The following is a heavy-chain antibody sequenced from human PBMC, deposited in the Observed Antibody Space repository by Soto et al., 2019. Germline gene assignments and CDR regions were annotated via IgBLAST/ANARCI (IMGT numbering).Heavy chain of an antibody. Sequence: PGGSLRLSCAASGFTFSSYAMSWVRQAPGKGLEWVSAISGSGGSTYYADSVKGRFTISRDNSKNTLYLQMNSLRAEDTAVYYCAKERSYYYGSRTYYTNLWGQGTLVTVSS. CDR2: ISGSGGST. D-gene: IGHD3-10*01. J-gene: IGHJ5*02. V-gene: IGHV3-23*01. CDR1: GFTFSSYA. CDR3: AKERSYYYGSRTYYTNL.